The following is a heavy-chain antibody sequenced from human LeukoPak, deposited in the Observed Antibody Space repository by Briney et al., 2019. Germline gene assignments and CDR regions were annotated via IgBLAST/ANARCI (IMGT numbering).Heavy chain of an antibody. CDR2: ITSSGGST. CDR3: AKDDLYGKFDY. D-gene: IGHD4-17*01. J-gene: IGHJ4*02. Sequence: GGSLRLSCAASGFIFSTYGMSWVRQAPGKGLEWVSAITSSGGSTYYADPVKGRFTISRDNSKHTMYLQMNSLRAEDTAVYYCAKDDLYGKFDYWGQGTLATVSS. CDR1: GFIFSTYG. V-gene: IGHV3-23*01.